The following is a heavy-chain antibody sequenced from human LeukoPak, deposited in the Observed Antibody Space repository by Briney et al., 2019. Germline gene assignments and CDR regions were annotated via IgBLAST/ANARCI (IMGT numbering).Heavy chain of an antibody. Sequence: PGGSLRLSCAASGFIFSSYGMHWVRQAPGKGLEWVATIWYDGTHKYYADSVKGRFTISRDNSKNTLYLQMNSLRSEDTAVYYCAREPGGYDYLDYWGQGTLVTVSS. CDR2: IWYDGTHK. D-gene: IGHD5-12*01. J-gene: IGHJ4*02. CDR1: GFIFSSYG. CDR3: AREPGGYDYLDY. V-gene: IGHV3-33*01.